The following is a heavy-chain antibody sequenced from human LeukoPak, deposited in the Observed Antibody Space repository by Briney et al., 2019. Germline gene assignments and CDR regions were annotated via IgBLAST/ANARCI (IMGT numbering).Heavy chain of an antibody. J-gene: IGHJ3*02. CDR2: IKPDGSEK. V-gene: IGHV3-7*03. CDR3: AIANSGSYYNDDAFDI. D-gene: IGHD3-10*01. Sequence: PGGSLRLSCAASGFSFSSSWMSWVRQAPGKGLEWVANIKPDGSEKYYVDSVKGRFTISRDNAKNSLYLQMNSLRAEDTAVYYCAIANSGSYYNDDAFDIWGQGTMVTVSS. CDR1: GFSFSSSW.